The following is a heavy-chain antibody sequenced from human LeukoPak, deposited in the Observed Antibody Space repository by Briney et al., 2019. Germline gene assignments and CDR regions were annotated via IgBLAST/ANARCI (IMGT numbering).Heavy chain of an antibody. D-gene: IGHD5-18*01. CDR2: IKEDGSDK. V-gene: IGHV3-7*01. CDR1: GFTFTSYW. J-gene: IGHJ4*02. Sequence: GGSLRLSCAASGFTFTSYWMSLVRQAPGKGLEWVANIKEDGSDKYYVDSVKGRFTISRDNAKNSLYLQMNSLRAEDTAVYYCAREGGIYSYGYGRFDYWGQGTLVTVSS. CDR3: AREGGIYSYGYGRFDY.